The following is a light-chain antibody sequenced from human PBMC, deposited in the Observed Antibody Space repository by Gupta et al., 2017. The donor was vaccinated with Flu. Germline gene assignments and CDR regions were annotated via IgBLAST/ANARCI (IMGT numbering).Light chain of an antibody. V-gene: IGLV2-14*04. CDR2: DVS. CDR1: SSDVGGYNY. Sequence: SITIACTGTSSDVGGYNYVSWYQQHPGKAPKLMIYDVSKRPSGVSDRFSGSKSGNTASLTISGLQAEDEADYYCSSYTSSSTRVFGTGTKFTVL. J-gene: IGLJ1*01. CDR3: SSYTSSSTRV.